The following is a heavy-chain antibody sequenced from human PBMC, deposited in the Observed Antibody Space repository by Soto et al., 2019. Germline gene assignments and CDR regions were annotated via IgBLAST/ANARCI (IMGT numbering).Heavy chain of an antibody. CDR1: GGTFSSYT. V-gene: IGHV1-69*12. CDR2: IIPIFGTA. CDR3: ARGNQRWLQLWYFDL. D-gene: IGHD5-12*01. Sequence: QVQLVQSGAEVKKPGSSVTVSCKASGGTFSSYTISWVRQAPGQGLEWMGGIIPIFGTANYAQKFQGRVTIKADEATIKAYRELSSLRSEDTAVYYCARGNQRWLQLWYFDLWGRGTLVTVSS. J-gene: IGHJ2*01.